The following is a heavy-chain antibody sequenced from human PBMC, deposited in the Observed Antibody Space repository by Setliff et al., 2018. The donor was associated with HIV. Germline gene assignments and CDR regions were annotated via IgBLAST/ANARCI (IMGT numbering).Heavy chain of an antibody. V-gene: IGHV5-51*01. CDR1: GYSFISYW. Sequence: GESLKISCKGSGYSFISYWIGWVRQMPGKGLEWMGIIYPGDSNTKYSPSFQGQVTLSVDKSISTAYLQWSSLKASDTAMYYCVRRTWSDVRMDPWGQGTLVTVS. J-gene: IGHJ5*02. CDR3: VRRTWSDVRMDP. CDR2: IYPGDSNT. D-gene: IGHD1-1*01.